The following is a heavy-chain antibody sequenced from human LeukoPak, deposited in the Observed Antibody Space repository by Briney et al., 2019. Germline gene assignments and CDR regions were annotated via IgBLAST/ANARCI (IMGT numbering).Heavy chain of an antibody. V-gene: IGHV3-23*01. CDR2: ISGSGGST. CDR1: GFTFSSYG. Sequence: GGSLRLSCAASGFTFSSYGMSWVRQAPGKGLEWVSAISGSGGSTYYADPVKGRFTISRDNSKNTLYLQMNSLRAEDTAVYYCAKDPFSYYYDSSGYPRGGNDYWGQGTLVTVSS. D-gene: IGHD3-22*01. CDR3: AKDPFSYYYDSSGYPRGGNDY. J-gene: IGHJ4*02.